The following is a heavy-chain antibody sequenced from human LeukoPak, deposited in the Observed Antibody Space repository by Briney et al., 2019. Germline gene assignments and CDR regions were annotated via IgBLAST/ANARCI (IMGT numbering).Heavy chain of an antibody. J-gene: IGHJ6*03. CDR3: ARDAGVDTAMVAMDV. Sequence: SETLSLTCTLPGGSISSGDYYWSWIRQPPGKGLEWLGYIYYSGSTYYNPSLKSRVTISVDTSKNQFSLKLSSVTAADTAVYYCARDAGVDTAMVAMDVWGKGTTVTVSS. V-gene: IGHV4-30-4*08. CDR1: GGSISSGDYY. CDR2: IYYSGST. D-gene: IGHD5-18*01.